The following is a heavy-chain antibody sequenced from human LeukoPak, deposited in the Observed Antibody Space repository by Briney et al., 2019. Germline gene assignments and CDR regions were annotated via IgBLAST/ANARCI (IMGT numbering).Heavy chain of an antibody. CDR3: ARGRRIAAAGNSFFDY. CDR1: GGSFSGYY. Sequence: PSETLSLTCTVSGGSFSGYYWSWIRQPPGKGGEGIGEINHSGSTNYNPPLKSRVTISVDTSKNQFSLKLSSVTAADTAVYYCARGRRIAAAGNSFFDYWGQGSLVTVSS. CDR2: INHSGST. J-gene: IGHJ4*02. D-gene: IGHD6-13*01. V-gene: IGHV4-34*01.